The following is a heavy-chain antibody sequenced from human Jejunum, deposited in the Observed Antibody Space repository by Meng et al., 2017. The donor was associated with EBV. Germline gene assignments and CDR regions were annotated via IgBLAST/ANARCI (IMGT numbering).Heavy chain of an antibody. CDR2: TYNSEST. CDR1: GGSVSSGGYY. J-gene: IGHJ4*02. D-gene: IGHD1-26*01. CDR3: ARDQNGSYFAY. Sequence: QVPLQGSGPGRVTPSEPLSLTCPVSGGSVSSGGYYWSWIRQPPGKGLEWIGYTYNSESTNYKSSLKSRVTISADTSKNQFSLRLSSVTAADTAVYYCARDQNGSYFAYWGQGTLVTVSS. V-gene: IGHV4-61*08.